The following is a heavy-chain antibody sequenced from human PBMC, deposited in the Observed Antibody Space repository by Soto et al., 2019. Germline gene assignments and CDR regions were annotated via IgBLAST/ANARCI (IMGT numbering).Heavy chain of an antibody. CDR1: GYTFTSYG. CDR3: ARDRSPLITMIVVGPDAFDT. D-gene: IGHD3-22*01. CDR2: ISAYNGNT. Sequence: QVQLVQSGAEVKKPGASVKVSCKASGYTFTSYGISWVRQAPGQGLEWMGWISAYNGNTNYAQKLQGRVTMTTDTSTSTAYMELRSLRSDDTAVYYCARDRSPLITMIVVGPDAFDTWGQGTMVTVSS. J-gene: IGHJ3*02. V-gene: IGHV1-18*04.